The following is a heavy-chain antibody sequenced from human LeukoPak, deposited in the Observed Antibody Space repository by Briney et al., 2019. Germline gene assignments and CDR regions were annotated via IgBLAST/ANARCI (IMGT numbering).Heavy chain of an antibody. CDR3: ARIGYGYYSDY. D-gene: IGHD4-17*01. CDR2: INHSGST. Sequence: SATLSLTCAAYGESFTGYYWRWIRQPPGQGLEWIGKINHSGSTNYNPPLNSRVTTTVNTSKTRFSLKVRSVTAPDTAVYYCARIGYGYYSDYWGQGTLVTVPS. V-gene: IGHV4-34*01. CDR1: GESFTGYY. J-gene: IGHJ4*02.